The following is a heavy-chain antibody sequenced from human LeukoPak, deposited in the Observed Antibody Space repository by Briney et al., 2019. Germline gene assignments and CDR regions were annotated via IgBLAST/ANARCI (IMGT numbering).Heavy chain of an antibody. Sequence: SETLSLTCAVYGGSFSGYYWSWIRQPPGKGLEWIGYIYYSGSTNYNPSLKSRVTISVDTSKNQFSLKLSSVTAADTAVYYCARRSLHPYYYYGMDVWGQGTTVTVSS. D-gene: IGHD5-24*01. CDR2: IYYSGST. CDR1: GGSFSGYY. CDR3: ARRSLHPYYYYGMDV. J-gene: IGHJ6*02. V-gene: IGHV4-59*08.